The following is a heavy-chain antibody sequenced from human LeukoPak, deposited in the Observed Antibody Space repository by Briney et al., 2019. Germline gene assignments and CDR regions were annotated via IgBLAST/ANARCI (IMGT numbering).Heavy chain of an antibody. V-gene: IGHV3-23*01. CDR3: AKDTMSTCSSTSCPYYFDQ. J-gene: IGHJ4*02. CDR1: EFTFSNYA. Sequence: GGSLRLSCVASEFTFSNYAMNWVRQAPGRGLEWVSAISGGGGTTYYADSVKGRFTISRDNSKKTLYLQMTSLRAEDTAVYYCAKDTMSTCSSTSCPYYFDQWGQGTLVTVSS. D-gene: IGHD2-2*01. CDR2: ISGGGGTT.